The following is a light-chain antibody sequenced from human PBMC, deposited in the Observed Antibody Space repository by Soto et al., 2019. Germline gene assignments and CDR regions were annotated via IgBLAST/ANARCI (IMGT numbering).Light chain of an antibody. Sequence: DIPMTQSPSSLSASVGDRVTITCQASQAISNYLNWYQQKPGKAPKLLIYDASNLETGVPSRFSGSGSGTDFTFTISSLQPEDIATYYCQQYDNLALTFGGGTKVEIK. J-gene: IGKJ4*01. CDR1: QAISNY. CDR3: QQYDNLALT. V-gene: IGKV1-33*01. CDR2: DAS.